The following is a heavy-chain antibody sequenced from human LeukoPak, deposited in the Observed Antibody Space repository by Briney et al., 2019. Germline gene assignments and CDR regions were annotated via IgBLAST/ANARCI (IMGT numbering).Heavy chain of an antibody. J-gene: IGHJ4*02. CDR3: AKGVAVAGNY. CDR2: ISYDGSNK. V-gene: IGHV3-30*18. D-gene: IGHD6-19*01. Sequence: GRSLRLSCAASGFTFSSYGMHWVRQAPGKGLEGVAVISYDGSNKYYADSVKGRFTISRDNSKNTLYLQMNSLRAEDTAVYYCAKGVAVAGNYWGQGTLVTVSS. CDR1: GFTFSSYG.